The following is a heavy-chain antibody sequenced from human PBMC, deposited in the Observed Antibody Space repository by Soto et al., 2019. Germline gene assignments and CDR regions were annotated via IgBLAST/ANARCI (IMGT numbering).Heavy chain of an antibody. CDR2: IYYSGST. D-gene: IGHD4-4*01. CDR3: ARGAVTTMNYYYYYGMDV. CDR1: GGSISSGGYY. Sequence: SETLSLTCTVSGGSISSGGYYWSWIRQHPGKGLEWSGYIYYSGSTYYNPSLKSRVTISVDTSKNQFSLKLSSVTAADTAVYYCARGAVTTMNYYYYYGMDVWGQGTTVTVSS. J-gene: IGHJ6*02. V-gene: IGHV4-31*03.